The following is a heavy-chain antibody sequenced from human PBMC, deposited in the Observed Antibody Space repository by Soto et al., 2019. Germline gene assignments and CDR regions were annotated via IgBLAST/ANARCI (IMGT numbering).Heavy chain of an antibody. D-gene: IGHD6-13*01. J-gene: IGHJ5*02. V-gene: IGHV3-21*01. CDR3: TRDASRDSSARGWFDP. CDR2: ISSNSAYI. Sequence: KAVGSLRLSCAASGFTFRSFTMNWVRQAPGKGLEWVSTISSNSAYIYYTDALRGRFTISRDNAKNSLHLQMNSLRAEDTAVYYCTRDASRDSSARGWFDPWGPGTLVTV. CDR1: GFTFRSFT.